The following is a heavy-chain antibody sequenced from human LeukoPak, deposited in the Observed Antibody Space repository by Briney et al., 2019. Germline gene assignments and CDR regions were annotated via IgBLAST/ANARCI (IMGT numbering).Heavy chain of an antibody. CDR2: ISSSGSTI. CDR3: ARVRTGTTIPHWFDP. J-gene: IGHJ5*02. Sequence: GGSLRLSCAASGFTLSSYEMNWVRQAPGKGREWVSYISSSGSTIYYADSVKGRFTISRDNAKNSLYLQMNSLRAEDTAVYYCARVRTGTTIPHWFDPWGQGTLVTVSS. D-gene: IGHD1-1*01. CDR1: GFTLSSYE. V-gene: IGHV3-48*03.